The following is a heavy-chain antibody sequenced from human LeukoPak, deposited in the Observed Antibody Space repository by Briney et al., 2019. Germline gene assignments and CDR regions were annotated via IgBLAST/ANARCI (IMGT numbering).Heavy chain of an antibody. J-gene: IGHJ6*03. V-gene: IGHV1-18*01. CDR2: INPNSGGT. CDR1: GYTFTSYD. D-gene: IGHD2-2*01. CDR3: ARLPSSTSYYMDV. Sequence: GASVKVSCKASGYTFTSYDINWVRQATGQGLEWMGWINPNSGGTNYAQRLQGRVTMTTDTSTSTAYMELRTLRSDDTAVYYCARLPSSTSYYMDVWGEGTTVTVSS.